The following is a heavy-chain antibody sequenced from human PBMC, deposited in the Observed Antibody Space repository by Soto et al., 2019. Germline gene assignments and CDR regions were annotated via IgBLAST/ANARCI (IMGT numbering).Heavy chain of an antibody. D-gene: IGHD2-21*01. Sequence: GGSLRLSCAASGFTLSSYAMSWVRQAPGKGLEWVSAISGSGGSTYYADSVKGRFTIPRDNSKNTLYLQMNSLRAEDTAVYYCAKDRGGGASYHFDYWGQGTLVTVSS. CDR1: GFTLSSYA. V-gene: IGHV3-23*01. J-gene: IGHJ4*02. CDR3: AKDRGGGASYHFDY. CDR2: ISGSGGST.